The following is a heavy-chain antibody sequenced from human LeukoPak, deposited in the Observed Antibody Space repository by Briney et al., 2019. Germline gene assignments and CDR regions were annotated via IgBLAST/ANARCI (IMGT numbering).Heavy chain of an antibody. CDR3: AKDLGYCSSTSCQGDPYYYYGMDV. Sequence: PGGSLRLSCAASGFTFSSNYMSWVRQAPGKGLEWVSAISGSGGSTYYADSVKGRFTISRDNSKNTLYLQMNSLRAEDTAVYYCAKDLGYCSSTSCQGDPYYYYGMDVWGQGTTVTVSS. J-gene: IGHJ6*02. CDR1: GFTFSSNY. CDR2: ISGSGGST. V-gene: IGHV3-23*01. D-gene: IGHD2-2*01.